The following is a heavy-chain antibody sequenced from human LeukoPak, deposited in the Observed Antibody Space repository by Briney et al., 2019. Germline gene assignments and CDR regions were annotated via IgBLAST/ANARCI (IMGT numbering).Heavy chain of an antibody. J-gene: IGHJ6*03. V-gene: IGHV4-59*10. D-gene: IGHD5-12*01. Sequence: NPSETLSLTCAVYGGSFSGYYWSWIRQPAGKGLEWIGRIYTSGSTNYSPSLKSRVTISIDTSKNQFSLRLSSVTAADTAVYYCARGGNDVHLGDYYMDVWGKGTTVTISS. CDR2: IYTSGST. CDR1: GGSFSGYY. CDR3: ARGGNDVHLGDYYMDV.